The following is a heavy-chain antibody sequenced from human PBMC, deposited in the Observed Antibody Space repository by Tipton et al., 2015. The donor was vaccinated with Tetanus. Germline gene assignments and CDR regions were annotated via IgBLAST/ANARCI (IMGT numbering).Heavy chain of an antibody. Sequence: TLSLTCTVAGDSISSGGYYWNWVRQNPGKGLEWPGYIFSGGTTFYSPSLNGRVSMSLDTSKNLFALRLASVTAADTAVYYCARDRHPYRISGAFRGNDALDIWGPGALVTVSS. CDR3: ARDRHPYRISGAFRGNDALDI. CDR2: IFSGGTT. V-gene: IGHV4-31*03. D-gene: IGHD1-26*01. J-gene: IGHJ3*02. CDR1: GDSISSGGYY.